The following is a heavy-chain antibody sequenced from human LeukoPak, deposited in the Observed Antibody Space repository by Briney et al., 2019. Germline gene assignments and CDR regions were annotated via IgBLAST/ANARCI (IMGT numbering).Heavy chain of an antibody. CDR2: IKHDGSYQ. CDR1: GFTFSHYW. V-gene: IGHV3-7*01. Sequence: GGSLRLSCAASGFTFSHYWMSWVRLSPRTGLDWVGNIKHDGSYQFCVDSVRGRFTISRDNAKNSLYLQMSSLTAEDTAIYYCAKDTDVGNFDYWGQGTLVTVSS. CDR3: AKDTDVGNFDY. J-gene: IGHJ4*02. D-gene: IGHD4-23*01.